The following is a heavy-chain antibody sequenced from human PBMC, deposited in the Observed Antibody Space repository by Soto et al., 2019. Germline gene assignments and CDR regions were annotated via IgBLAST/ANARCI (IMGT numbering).Heavy chain of an antibody. Sequence: SVKVSCKASGGTFSSYAISWVPQAPGQGLEWMGGIIPIFGTANYAQKFQGRVTITADESTSTAYMELSSLRSEDTSVYYCARDLFTIFGVVIIPYGMDVWGQGTTVTVSS. CDR1: GGTFSSYA. CDR3: ARDLFTIFGVVIIPYGMDV. CDR2: IIPIFGTA. J-gene: IGHJ6*02. V-gene: IGHV1-69*13. D-gene: IGHD3-3*01.